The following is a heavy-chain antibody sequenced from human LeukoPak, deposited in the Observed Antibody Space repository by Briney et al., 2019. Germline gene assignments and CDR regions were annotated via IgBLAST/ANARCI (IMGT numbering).Heavy chain of an antibody. J-gene: IGHJ5*02. V-gene: IGHV4-59*01. CDR1: GGSISSYY. D-gene: IGHD3-16*01. CDR3: ARDLAGGGFDP. Sequence: PSETLSLTCTVSGGSISSYYWSWIRQPPGKGLEWIGYIYYSGSTNYNPSLKSRVTISVDTSKNRFSLKLSSVTAADTAVYYCARDLAGGGFDPWGQGTLVTVSS. CDR2: IYYSGST.